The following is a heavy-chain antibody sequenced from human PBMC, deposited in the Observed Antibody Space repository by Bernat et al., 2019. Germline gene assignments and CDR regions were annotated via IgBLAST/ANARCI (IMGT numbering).Heavy chain of an antibody. CDR2: ISWNSGSI. CDR1: GFTFDDYA. CDR3: AKGFHPHIAAANLD. V-gene: IGHV3-9*01. D-gene: IGHD6-13*01. J-gene: IGHJ4*02. Sequence: EVQLVESGGGLVQPGRSLRLSCAASGFTFDDYAMPWVRQAPGKGLAWVSGISWNSGSIGYVDSVKGRFTISRDNAKNSLYLQMNSLRAEDTALYYCAKGFHPHIAAANLDWGQGTLVTVSS.